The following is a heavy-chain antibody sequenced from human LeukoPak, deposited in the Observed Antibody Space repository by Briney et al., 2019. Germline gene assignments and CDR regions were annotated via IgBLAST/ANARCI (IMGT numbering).Heavy chain of an antibody. CDR3: ARAHLYNWFDS. J-gene: IGHJ5*01. D-gene: IGHD3-3*02. CDR1: GFTFSSYG. Sequence: GGSLRLSCAASGFTFSSYGMHWVRQAPGKGLEWVAVISYDGSNKYYADSVKGRFTISRDNAKNTLYLQMNSLRIEDTAVYYCARAHLYNWFDSWGQGTLVTVS. CDR2: ISYDGSNK. V-gene: IGHV3-30*03.